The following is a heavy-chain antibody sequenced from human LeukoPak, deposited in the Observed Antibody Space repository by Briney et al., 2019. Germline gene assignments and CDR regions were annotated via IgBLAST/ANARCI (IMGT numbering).Heavy chain of an antibody. V-gene: IGHV1-18*01. D-gene: IGHD2-21*01. J-gene: IGHJ4*02. Sequence: ASVKVSCKASGYTFTSYGISWVRQAPGQGLEWMGWISAYNGNTNYAQKLQGRVTMTTDTSTSTAYMELRSLRSDDTAVYYCARDKEAYCGGDCYPFDYWGQGTLVTVSS. CDR3: ARDKEAYCGGDCYPFDY. CDR1: GYTFTSYG. CDR2: ISAYNGNT.